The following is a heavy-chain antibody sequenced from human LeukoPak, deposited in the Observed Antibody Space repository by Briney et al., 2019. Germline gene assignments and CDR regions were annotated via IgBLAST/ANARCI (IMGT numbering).Heavy chain of an antibody. J-gene: IGHJ4*02. Sequence: GGSLRLSCAASGFTFSTYVMSWVRQTPGKGLEWVSTISNSGGSTYNADSVKGRFTISRDNSKNTLYLQMNSLRAEDTAVYFCANSYTVPTSPFDYWGQGTLVSVSS. CDR2: ISNSGGST. CDR1: GFTFSTYV. D-gene: IGHD4-17*01. CDR3: ANSYTVPTSPFDY. V-gene: IGHV3-23*01.